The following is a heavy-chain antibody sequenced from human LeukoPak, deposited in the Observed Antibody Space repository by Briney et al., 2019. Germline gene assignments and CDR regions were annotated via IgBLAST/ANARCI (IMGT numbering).Heavy chain of an antibody. CDR2: INPNSGGT. CDR1: XXTXTGYY. J-gene: IGHJ6*02. Sequence: ASXXVSCKXSXXTXTGYYMXWVRQAPGQGLEWMGWINPNSGGTNYAQKFQGRVTMTRDTSISTAYMELSRLRSDDTAVYYCARARYCSSTSCPYYYYYGMDVWGQGTTVTVSS. CDR3: ARARYCSSTSCPYYYYYGMDV. V-gene: IGHV1-2*02. D-gene: IGHD2-2*01.